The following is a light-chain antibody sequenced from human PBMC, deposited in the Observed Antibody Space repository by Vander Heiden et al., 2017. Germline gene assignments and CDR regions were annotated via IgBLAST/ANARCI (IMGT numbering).Light chain of an antibody. CDR2: STS. CDR3: QQANIFPLT. CDR1: EDINNW. J-gene: IGKJ4*01. V-gene: IGKV1-12*01. Sequence: DIQMTQSPSSLSASVGDRVTITCRASEDINNWLAWYQQKPGKAPKLLIYSTSTLQSGVPSRFSGSGSGTDFTLTISSLQAEDFATYYCQQANIFPLTFGGGTKVDIK.